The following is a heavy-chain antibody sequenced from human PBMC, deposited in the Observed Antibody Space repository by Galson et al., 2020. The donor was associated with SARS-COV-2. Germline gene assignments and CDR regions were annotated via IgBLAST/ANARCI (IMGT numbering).Heavy chain of an antibody. J-gene: IGHJ4*02. CDR3: ARYYDNVWGSYRYDYFDS. Sequence: ETSETLPLTCAVSGASVSSYYWSWIRQTPGKGLEWSGYIHYSGSTNYNPFLKSRVTISGDTSKNQLSLKLSSVTAADTAVYYCARYYDNVWGSYRYDYFDSWGQGTLVTVSS. CDR1: GASVSSYY. D-gene: IGHD3-16*02. CDR2: IHYSGST. V-gene: IGHV4-59*02.